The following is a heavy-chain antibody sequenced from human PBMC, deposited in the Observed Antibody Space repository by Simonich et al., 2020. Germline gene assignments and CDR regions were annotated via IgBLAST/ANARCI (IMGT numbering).Heavy chain of an antibody. D-gene: IGHD7-27*01. CDR1: GGSISSYY. J-gene: IGHJ6*03. V-gene: IGHV4-59*12. CDR3: ERARTGDYYYYMDV. CDR2: IDYSGST. Sequence: QVQLQESGPGLVKPSETLSLTCTVSGGSISSYYWSRIRQPPGKGLEWIGCIDYSGSTNYNPSLKSRVTISVDTSKNQFSLKLSSVTAADTAVYYCERARTGDYYYYMDVWGKGTTVTVSS.